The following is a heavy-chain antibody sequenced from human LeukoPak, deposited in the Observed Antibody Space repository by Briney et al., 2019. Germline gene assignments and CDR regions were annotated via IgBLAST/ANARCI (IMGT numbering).Heavy chain of an antibody. Sequence: ASVKVSCKASGYTFTSYDINWVRQATGQGLEWMGWMNPNSGNTGYAQKFRGRVTMTRNTSISTAYMELSSLRSEDTAVYYCARGVSTDIFYYYYYMDVWGKGTTVTISS. D-gene: IGHD5/OR15-5a*01. J-gene: IGHJ6*03. CDR3: ARGVSTDIFYYYYYMDV. V-gene: IGHV1-8*01. CDR1: GYTFTSYD. CDR2: MNPNSGNT.